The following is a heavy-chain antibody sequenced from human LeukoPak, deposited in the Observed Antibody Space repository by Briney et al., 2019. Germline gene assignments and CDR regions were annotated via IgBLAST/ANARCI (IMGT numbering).Heavy chain of an antibody. V-gene: IGHV3-23*01. Sequence: PGGSLRLSCAASGFTFSSYAMSWVRQAPGKGLEWVSAISGSGGSTYYADSVKGRFTISRDNSKNTLYLQMNSLRAEDTAVYYCAKTPGPYSSSWFNSEYFQHWGQGTLVTVSS. J-gene: IGHJ1*01. CDR2: ISGSGGST. CDR3: AKTPGPYSSSWFNSEYFQH. CDR1: GFTFSSYA. D-gene: IGHD6-13*01.